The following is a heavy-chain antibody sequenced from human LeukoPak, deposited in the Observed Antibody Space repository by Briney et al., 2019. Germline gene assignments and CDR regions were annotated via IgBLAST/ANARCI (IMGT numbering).Heavy chain of an antibody. D-gene: IGHD3-10*01. CDR2: INHSGSA. CDR3: ARRVEVNFVGGFGEDNNYYYMDV. CDR1: GGSISSSSYY. J-gene: IGHJ6*03. Sequence: ASETLSLTCTVSGGSISSSSYYWGWIRQPPGKGLEWIGEINHSGSANYNPSLKSRVSIAVDTSKNQFSLKVNSVTAADTSVYYCARRVEVNFVGGFGEDNNYYYMDVWGKGTTVIVSS. V-gene: IGHV4-39*07.